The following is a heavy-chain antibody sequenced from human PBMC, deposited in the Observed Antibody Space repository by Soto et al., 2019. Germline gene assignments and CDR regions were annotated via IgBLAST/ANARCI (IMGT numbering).Heavy chain of an antibody. V-gene: IGHV4-30-2*01. CDR2: ISHTGRT. Sequence: QLQLQESGSGLVKPSQTLSLTCAVSGGSISSGNSYAWSWIRQPPGKGLEWIGSISHTGRTSYNPSLKGRLTMSVDKSKSQFSLKLSSVTSADMAVYYCARAVAPYLGTWFDPWGQGSLVIVSS. CDR1: GGSISSGNSYA. J-gene: IGHJ5*02. CDR3: ARAVAPYLGTWFDP. D-gene: IGHD3-16*01.